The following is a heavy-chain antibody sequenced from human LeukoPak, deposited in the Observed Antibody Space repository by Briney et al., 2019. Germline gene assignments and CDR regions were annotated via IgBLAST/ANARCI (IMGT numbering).Heavy chain of an antibody. D-gene: IGHD6-19*01. Sequence: GGSLRLSCAASGFTFSSYWMNWVRQAPGKGLVWVSRIASDGSSTTYADSVKGRFSISRDNAKNTLYLQMNSLRAEDTAVYYCAKDRIAVAGTSNWFDPWGQGTLVTVSS. J-gene: IGHJ5*02. CDR2: IASDGSST. CDR3: AKDRIAVAGTSNWFDP. V-gene: IGHV3-74*01. CDR1: GFTFSSYW.